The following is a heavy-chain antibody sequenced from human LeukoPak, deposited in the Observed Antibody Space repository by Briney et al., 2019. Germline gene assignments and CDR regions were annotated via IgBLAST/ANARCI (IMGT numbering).Heavy chain of an antibody. J-gene: IGHJ4*02. Sequence: GASVKVSCKASGYTFTGYYMHWVRQAPGQGLEWMGRINPNSGGTNYAQKFQGRVTMTRDTSISTAYLQWSSLKASDTAMYYCARQTRYSYGYGEFDYWGQGTLVTVSS. V-gene: IGHV1-2*06. CDR1: GYTFTGYY. D-gene: IGHD5-18*01. CDR3: ARQTRYSYGYGEFDY. CDR2: INPNSGGT.